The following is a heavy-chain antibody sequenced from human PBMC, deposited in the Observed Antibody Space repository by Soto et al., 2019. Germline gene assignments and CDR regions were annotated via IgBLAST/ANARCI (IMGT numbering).Heavy chain of an antibody. CDR2: IKSDGSSR. CDR1: GFSFSSYA. D-gene: IGHD5-12*01. Sequence: VQLVESGGGVVQPGRSLRLSCAASGFSFSSYALHWVRQAPGKGLEWVSRIKSDGSSRSYADSVKGRFTISRDNAKNTLYLQMNSLRAEDTAVFYCARGYSGYSSNGMDVWGQGTTVTVSS. V-gene: IGHV3-74*02. CDR3: ARGYSGYSSNGMDV. J-gene: IGHJ6*02.